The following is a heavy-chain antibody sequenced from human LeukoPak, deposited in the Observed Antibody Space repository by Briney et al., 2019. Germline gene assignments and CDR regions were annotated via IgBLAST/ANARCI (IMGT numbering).Heavy chain of an antibody. Sequence: PSETLSLTCTVSGGSISSYYWSWIRQPPGKGLEWIGYIYYSGSTNYNPSLKSRVTISVDTSKNQFSLKLSSVTAADTAVYYCARHHRIAAAGTGGMDVWGQGTTVTVSS. J-gene: IGHJ6*02. CDR2: IYYSGST. CDR3: ARHHRIAAAGTGGMDV. CDR1: GGSISSYY. D-gene: IGHD6-13*01. V-gene: IGHV4-59*08.